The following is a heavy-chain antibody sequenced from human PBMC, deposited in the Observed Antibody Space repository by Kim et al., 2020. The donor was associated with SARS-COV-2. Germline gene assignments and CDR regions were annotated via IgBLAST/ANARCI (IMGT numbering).Heavy chain of an antibody. CDR1: GGSISSSSYY. Sequence: SETLSLTCTVSGGSISSSSYYWGWIRQPPGKGREWIVSIYYSGSTNYNLSLKIQVSISVATYKNHLSLKLSSVTAADTAVYYCARHQTLTIFGVVSFPGLCDYWGQGHLVTVSS. D-gene: IGHD3-3*01. V-gene: IGHV4-39*01. CDR3: ARHQTLTIFGVVSFPGLCDY. J-gene: IGHJ1*01. CDR2: IYYSGST.